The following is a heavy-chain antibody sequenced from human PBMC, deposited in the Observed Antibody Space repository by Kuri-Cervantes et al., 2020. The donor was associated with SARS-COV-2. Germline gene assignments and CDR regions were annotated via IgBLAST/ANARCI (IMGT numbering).Heavy chain of an antibody. CDR2: INWNGGST. J-gene: IGHJ6*03. Sequence: GESLKISCAASGFTFDDYGMSWVRQAPGKGLEWVSGINWNGGSTGYADSVKGRFTISRDNAKNSLYLQMNSLRAEDTAVYYCARDGTELDSYYYYMDVWGKGTTVTVSS. D-gene: IGHD1-1*01. CDR3: ARDGTELDSYYYYMDV. CDR1: GFTFDDYG. V-gene: IGHV3-20*04.